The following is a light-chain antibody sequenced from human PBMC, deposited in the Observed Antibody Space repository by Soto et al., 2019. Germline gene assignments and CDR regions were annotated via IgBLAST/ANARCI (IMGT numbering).Light chain of an antibody. V-gene: IGKV1-39*01. CDR3: LQTDSLPVA. CDR1: QSIGSH. CDR2: GAS. Sequence: DIQVTQSPSSLSASVGDRVTITCRASQSIGSHLNWYQQKPGTAPNLLIYGASSLRGGVPSRFSGSGSGTDFTLTISTLQPEDFAPYDCLQTDSLPVAFGGGTKVEI. J-gene: IGKJ4*01.